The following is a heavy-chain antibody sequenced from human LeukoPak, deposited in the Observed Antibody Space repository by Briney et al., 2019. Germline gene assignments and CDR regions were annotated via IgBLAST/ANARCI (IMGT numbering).Heavy chain of an antibody. CDR3: VKDRLSGYDFGYFDY. V-gene: IGHV3-30*18. D-gene: IGHD5-12*01. J-gene: IGHJ4*02. Sequence: GGSLRLSCAASGFTFSSYGVHWVRQAPGKGLEWVAVISHDGSNKYYADSVKGRFTISRDNSKNTLYLQMNSLRAEDTAVYYCVKDRLSGYDFGYFDYWGQGTLVTVSS. CDR2: ISHDGSNK. CDR1: GFTFSSYG.